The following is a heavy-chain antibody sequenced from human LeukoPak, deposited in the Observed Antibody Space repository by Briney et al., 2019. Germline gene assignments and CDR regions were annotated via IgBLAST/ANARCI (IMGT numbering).Heavy chain of an antibody. CDR2: MNPNSGNT. V-gene: IGHV1-8*01. CDR1: GYTFTSYD. D-gene: IGHD6-19*01. Sequence: ASVKVSCKASGYTFTSYDINWVRQATGQGLEWMGWMNPNSGNTGYAQKFQGRVTMTRNTSISTAYMELSSLRSEDTAVYYCARDISGIAVASPETDYWGQGTLVTVSS. CDR3: ARDISGIAVASPETDY. J-gene: IGHJ4*02.